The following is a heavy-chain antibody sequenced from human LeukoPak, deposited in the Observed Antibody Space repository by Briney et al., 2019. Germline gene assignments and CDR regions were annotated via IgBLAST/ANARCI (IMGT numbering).Heavy chain of an antibody. CDR3: ARDRLYTGYDPVLDL. CDR2: IAFDGRRK. J-gene: IGHJ5*02. Sequence: GGSLRLSCAAPGFTFAHYGVQWVRQAPGKGLEWVAAIAFDGRRKFYTNSVKGRFTISRDNSNNILFLQMSDLRTEDTALYYCARDRLYTGYDPVLDLWGQGTPVTVSS. CDR1: GFTFAHYG. D-gene: IGHD5-12*01. V-gene: IGHV3-30*03.